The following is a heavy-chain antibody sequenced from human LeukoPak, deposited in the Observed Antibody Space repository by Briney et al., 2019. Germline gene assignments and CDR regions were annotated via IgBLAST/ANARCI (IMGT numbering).Heavy chain of an antibody. CDR3: AKDGDWAFDH. J-gene: IGHJ4*02. D-gene: IGHD2-21*02. V-gene: IGHV3-23*01. CDR1: GFTFSSCA. Sequence: GGSLRLSCAASGFTFSSCAMSWVRQAPGKGLEWVSAISGSGGRTYSADSVKGRFTISRDNSKNTLSLQMNSLRVEDTAVYYCAKDGDWAFDHWAQGTLVSVSS. CDR2: ISGSGGRT.